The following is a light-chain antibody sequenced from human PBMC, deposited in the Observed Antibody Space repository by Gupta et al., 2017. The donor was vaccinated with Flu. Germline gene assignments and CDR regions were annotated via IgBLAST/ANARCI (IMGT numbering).Light chain of an antibody. CDR2: DTS. CDR3: WLSYSGSWV. V-gene: IGLV7-46*01. CDR1: TGAVTSGDY. Sequence: TPTCDSSTGAVTSGDYPYWVRQKPGHDRRKLIYDTSNTAARTPVRFSGSPLGGKAALTLSGAQSEDEDNYYCWLSYSGSWVFGGGTKLTVL. J-gene: IGLJ3*02.